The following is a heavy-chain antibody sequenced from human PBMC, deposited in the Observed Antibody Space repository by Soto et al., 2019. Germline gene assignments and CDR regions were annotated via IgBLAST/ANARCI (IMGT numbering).Heavy chain of an antibody. V-gene: IGHV1-3*01. J-gene: IGHJ4*02. CDR1: GYTFTSYA. CDR3: ARDMYYAFWSGLFDY. D-gene: IGHD3-3*01. CDR2: INAGNGNT. Sequence: ASVKVSCKASGYTFTSYAMHWVRQAPGQRLEWMGWINAGNGNTKYSQKFQGRVTITRDTSASTAYMELSSLRSEDTAVYYCARDMYYAFWSGLFDYWGQGTLVTVSS.